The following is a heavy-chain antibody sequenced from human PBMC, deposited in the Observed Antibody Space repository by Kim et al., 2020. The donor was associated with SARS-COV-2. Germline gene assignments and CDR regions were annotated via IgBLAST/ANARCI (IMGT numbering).Heavy chain of an antibody. D-gene: IGHD3-22*01. CDR3: ARDSSRDSSGYYYLFDS. J-gene: IGHJ4*02. V-gene: IGHV3-30*07. Sequence: VNARFPISRDNSKTTLYLQMNSLRAEDTAVYYCARDSSRDSSGYYYLFDSWGQGTLVTVSS.